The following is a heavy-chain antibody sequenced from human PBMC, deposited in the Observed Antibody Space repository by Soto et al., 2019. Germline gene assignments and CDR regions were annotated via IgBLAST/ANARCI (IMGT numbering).Heavy chain of an antibody. CDR2: ISWNSGSI. CDR1: GFTFDDYA. Sequence: GGSLRLSCAASGFTFDDYAMHWVRQAPGKGLEWVSGISWNSGSIGYADSVKGRFTISRDNAKNSLYLQMNSLRAEDTALYYCAKVGGSGLQRVDYYYYMDVWGKGTTVTVSS. CDR3: AKVGGSGLQRVDYYYYMDV. D-gene: IGHD3-10*01. J-gene: IGHJ6*03. V-gene: IGHV3-9*01.